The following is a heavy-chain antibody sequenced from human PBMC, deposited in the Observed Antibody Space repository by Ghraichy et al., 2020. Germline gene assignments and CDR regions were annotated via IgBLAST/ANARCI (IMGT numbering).Heavy chain of an antibody. J-gene: IGHJ6*02. CDR1: GFTFSNSA. Sequence: GESLNISCAASGFTFSNSAMDWVRQPPGKGLEWVSAIGLAGDTYYAASVKGRFTISRDHTNNSLYLQMHSLRVGDTAVYYCARDKYGMDVWGQGTTITVS. CDR2: IGLAGDT. V-gene: IGHV3-13*01. CDR3: ARDKYGMDV.